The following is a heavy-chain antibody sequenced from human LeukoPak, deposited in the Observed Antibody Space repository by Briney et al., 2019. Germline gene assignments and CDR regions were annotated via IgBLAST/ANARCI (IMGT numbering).Heavy chain of an antibody. J-gene: IGHJ3*02. D-gene: IGHD3-22*01. CDR1: GFTISNAW. Sequence: GGSLRLSFAASGFTISNAWIGWVRQMPGKGLEWIGIIYPGDSDTRYSPSFQGQVTISADKSISTAYLQWSSLKASDTAMYYCAGPRDSSSDGAFEIWGPGTMVTVSS. CDR2: IYPGDSDT. V-gene: IGHV5-51*01. CDR3: AGPRDSSSDGAFEI.